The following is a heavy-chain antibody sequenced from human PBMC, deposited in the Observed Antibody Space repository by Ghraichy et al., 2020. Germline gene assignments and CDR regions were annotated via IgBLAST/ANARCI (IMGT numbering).Heavy chain of an antibody. V-gene: IGHV3-30-3*01. CDR3: ASDPDTAMATFDH. Sequence: GSLRLSCAASGFTFSTYPMHWVRQAPGKGLEWVAGISYDGSNKFYTDSVKGRFTISRDNSKGTLYLQMNSLRAEDTAVYYCASDPDTAMATFDHWGQGTLVTVSS. CDR1: GFTFSTYP. CDR2: ISYDGSNK. J-gene: IGHJ4*02. D-gene: IGHD5-18*01.